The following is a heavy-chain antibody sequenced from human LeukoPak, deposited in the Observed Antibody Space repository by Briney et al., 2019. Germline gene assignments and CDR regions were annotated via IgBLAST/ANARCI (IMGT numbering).Heavy chain of an antibody. CDR2: IYYSGST. CDR1: GGSISSSSYY. CDR3: ARIRGGFTMIVY. Sequence: PSETLSLTCTVSGGSISSSSYYWGWIRQPPGKGLEWIGSIYYSGSTYYNPSLKSRVTISVDTSKNQFSLKLSSVTAADTAVYYCARIRGGFTMIVYWGQGTLVTVSS. D-gene: IGHD3-22*01. J-gene: IGHJ4*02. V-gene: IGHV4-39*01.